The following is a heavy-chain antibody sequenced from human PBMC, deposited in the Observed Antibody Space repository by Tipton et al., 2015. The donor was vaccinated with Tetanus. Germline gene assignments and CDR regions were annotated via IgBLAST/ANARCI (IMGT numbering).Heavy chain of an antibody. CDR2: IKHDGSEK. D-gene: IGHD2-2*02. J-gene: IGHJ6*02. Sequence: SLRLSCAASGFTFNYYWMSWVRQALGKGLEWVANIKHDGSEKYYVDSMRGRFTISRDDAENTLYLHMDSLRAEDTAVYYCAREYTSYYYYYAMDVWGQGTAVTVSS. CDR1: GFTFNYYW. CDR3: AREYTSYYYYYAMDV. V-gene: IGHV3-7*01.